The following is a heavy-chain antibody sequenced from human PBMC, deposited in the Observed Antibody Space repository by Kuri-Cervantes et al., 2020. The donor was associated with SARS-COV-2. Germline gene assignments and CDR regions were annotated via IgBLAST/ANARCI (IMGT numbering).Heavy chain of an antibody. CDR2: ISSSSSTI. CDR3: ARDSRGYSYGYGHLFDY. Sequence: GESLKISCAASGFTFSSYSMNWVRQAPGKGLEWVSYISSSSSTIYYADSVKGRFTISRDNAKNSLYLQMNSLRDEDTAVYYCARDSRGYSYGYGHLFDYWGQGTLGTVSS. J-gene: IGHJ4*02. D-gene: IGHD5-18*01. V-gene: IGHV3-48*02. CDR1: GFTFSSYS.